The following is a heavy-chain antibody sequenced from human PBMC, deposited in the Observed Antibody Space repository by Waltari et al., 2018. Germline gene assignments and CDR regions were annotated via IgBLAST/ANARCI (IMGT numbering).Heavy chain of an antibody. CDR3: ARAPAEVYCSGGSCYYFDY. D-gene: IGHD2-15*01. Sequence: EVQLVESGGGLVQPGGSLRLSCAASGFTFSSYWMSWVRQAPGKGLEWVANIKQDGSGKYYGDSVKGRFTISRDNAKNSRYLQMNSLRAEDTAVYYCARAPAEVYCSGGSCYYFDYWGQGTLVTVSS. CDR1: GFTFSSYW. J-gene: IGHJ4*02. V-gene: IGHV3-7*01. CDR2: IKQDGSGK.